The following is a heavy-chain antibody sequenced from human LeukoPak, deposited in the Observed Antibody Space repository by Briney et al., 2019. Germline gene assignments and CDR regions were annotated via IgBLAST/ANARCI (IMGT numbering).Heavy chain of an antibody. CDR1: GYTFTRYH. D-gene: IGHD6-19*01. Sequence: ASVKVSCKASGYTFTRYHIHWVRQAPGQGLEWMGIISPSAGSTSYAQKFQGRVTVTRDTSTSTVYKDLSSLKSEDTAVYYCARGKSSVWPVGLCMDVWGQGTTVTVSS. V-gene: IGHV1-46*01. CDR2: ISPSAGST. J-gene: IGHJ6*02. CDR3: ARGKSSVWPVGLCMDV.